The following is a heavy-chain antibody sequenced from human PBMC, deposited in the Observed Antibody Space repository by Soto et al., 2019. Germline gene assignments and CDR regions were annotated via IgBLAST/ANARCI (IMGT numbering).Heavy chain of an antibody. D-gene: IGHD3-22*01. CDR2: IIPIFGTA. J-gene: IGHJ3*02. Sequence: TPVAASRKPSLRTFISYAISSVRQAPGPGLEWMGGIIPIFGTANYAQKFQGRVTITADESTSTAYMELSSLRSEDTAVYYCARVLNYYDSSGYHPGNGAVDILVKGTLVP. CDR3: ARVLNYYDSSGYHPGNGAVDI. V-gene: IGHV1-69*13. CDR1: LRTFISYA.